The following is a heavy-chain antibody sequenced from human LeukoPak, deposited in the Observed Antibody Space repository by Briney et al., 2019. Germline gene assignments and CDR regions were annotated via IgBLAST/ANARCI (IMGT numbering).Heavy chain of an antibody. Sequence: PSQTLSLTCDISGDSVSGNIVAWNWIRQSPSRGLEWLGRTNYRSKWYNGYAVSVRGRITINPDTSKNRFSLQLDSVTPEDTAVYYCARGSSGSFDYWGQGTLVTVSS. CDR1: GDSVSGNIVA. CDR2: TNYRSKWYN. V-gene: IGHV6-1*01. D-gene: IGHD6-19*01. CDR3: ARGSSGSFDY. J-gene: IGHJ4*02.